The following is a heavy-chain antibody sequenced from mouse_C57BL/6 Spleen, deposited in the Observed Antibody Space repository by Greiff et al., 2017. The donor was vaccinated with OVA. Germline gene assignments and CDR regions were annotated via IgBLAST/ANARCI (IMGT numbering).Heavy chain of an antibody. V-gene: IGHV5-6*01. Sequence: EVKLMESGGDLVKPGGSLKLSCAASGFTFSSYGMSWVRQTPDKRLEWVATISSGGSYTYYPDSVKGRFTISRDNAKNTLYLQMSSLKSEDTAMYYCARHNGNYGRYFDYWGQGTTLTVSS. CDR1: GFTFSSYG. D-gene: IGHD2-1*01. CDR2: ISSGGSYT. CDR3: ARHNGNYGRYFDY. J-gene: IGHJ2*01.